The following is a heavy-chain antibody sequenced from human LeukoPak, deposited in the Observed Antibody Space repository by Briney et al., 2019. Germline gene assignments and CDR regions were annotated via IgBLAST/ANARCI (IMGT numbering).Heavy chain of an antibody. D-gene: IGHD2-21*02. J-gene: IGHJ3*02. CDR1: GYTFSVYY. CDR3: ARGVLLQGRGAFDI. Sequence: GASVKVSCKASGYTFSVYYIHWMRQAPGQGLERMGWIIPNNGGTNYAQKFQDRVTMTRDTSISTAYMELSSLTDDDTAVYYCARGVLLQGRGAFDIWGQGTMVTVSS. CDR2: IIPNNGGT. V-gene: IGHV1-2*02.